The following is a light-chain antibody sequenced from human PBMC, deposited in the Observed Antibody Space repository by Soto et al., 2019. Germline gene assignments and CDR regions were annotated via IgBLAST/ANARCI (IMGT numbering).Light chain of an antibody. CDR3: QQYNNWLT. V-gene: IGKV3-15*01. Sequence: EVGMTQSPATLSVFPGERVTLSCRASESVGSNLAWYHQKPGQAPRLLIYGASTRATGVPARFSGSGSGTEFPLTISSLQSEDFALYYCQQYNNWLTFGGGTKVEIE. J-gene: IGKJ4*01. CDR1: ESVGSN. CDR2: GAS.